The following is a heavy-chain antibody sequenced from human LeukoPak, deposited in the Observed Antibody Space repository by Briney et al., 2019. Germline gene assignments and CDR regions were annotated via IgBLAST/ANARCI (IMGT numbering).Heavy chain of an antibody. Sequence: GGSLRLPCAASGFTFSSYAMSWVRQAPGKGLEWVSAISGSGGSTYYADSMKGRFTISRDNSKNTLYLQMNSLRAEDTAVYYCALWFGELVDYWGQGTLVTVSS. V-gene: IGHV3-23*01. CDR2: ISGSGGST. CDR3: ALWFGELVDY. D-gene: IGHD3-10*01. J-gene: IGHJ4*02. CDR1: GFTFSSYA.